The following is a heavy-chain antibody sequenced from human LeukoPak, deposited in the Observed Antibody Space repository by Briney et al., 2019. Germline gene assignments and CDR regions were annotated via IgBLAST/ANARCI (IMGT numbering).Heavy chain of an antibody. CDR3: ARSGVVPAAIGDY. CDR1: GYTFTGYY. D-gene: IGHD2-2*01. CDR2: INPNSGGT. Sequence: ASVTVSCTASGYTFTGYYMHWVRQAPGQGLEWMGWINPNSGGTNYAQKFQGRVTMTRDTSISTAYMELSRLRSDDTAVYYCARSGVVPAAIGDYWGQGTLVTVSS. V-gene: IGHV1-2*02. J-gene: IGHJ4*02.